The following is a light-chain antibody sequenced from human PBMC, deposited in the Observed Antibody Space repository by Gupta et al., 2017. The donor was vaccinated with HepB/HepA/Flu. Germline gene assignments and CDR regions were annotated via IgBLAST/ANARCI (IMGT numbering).Light chain of an antibody. CDR3: QQYLIAPCT. V-gene: IGKV4-1*01. CDR1: QRVLGSSDNKNY. J-gene: IGKJ2*02. CDR2: WAS. Sequence: DIVMIQHPDSLPVFLGERATINCYTGQRVLGSSDNKNYLAWYQQRPGQPPKLLIYWASTRESGVPDRFSGSGSGTDFTLTISSLQAEDVAVYYCQQYLIAPCTFGQGTRLEIK.